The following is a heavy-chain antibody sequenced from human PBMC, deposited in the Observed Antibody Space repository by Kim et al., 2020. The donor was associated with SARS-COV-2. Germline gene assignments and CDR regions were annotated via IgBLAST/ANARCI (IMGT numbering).Heavy chain of an antibody. V-gene: IGHV3-9*01. D-gene: IGHD6-13*01. Sequence: DSVKGRFTISRDNAKNSLYLQMNSLRAEDTALYYCAKDMSPDIAAAGNDYWGQGTLVTVSS. CDR3: AKDMSPDIAAAGNDY. J-gene: IGHJ4*02.